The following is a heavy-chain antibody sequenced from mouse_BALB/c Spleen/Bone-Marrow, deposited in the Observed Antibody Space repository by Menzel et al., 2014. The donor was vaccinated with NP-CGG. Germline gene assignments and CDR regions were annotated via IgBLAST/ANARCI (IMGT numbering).Heavy chain of an antibody. CDR3: ASSRYDWYFDV. J-gene: IGHJ1*01. CDR1: GFNIKDTY. Sequence: EVQLQQSGAELVKPGASVKLSCTASGFNIKDTYMHWVKQRPEQGLEWIGRIDPANGNTKYDPKFQGKATITADTSSNTAFLQLSSLTSEDTAVYYCASSRYDWYFDVWGAGTTVTVSS. CDR2: IDPANGNT. V-gene: IGHV14-3*02. D-gene: IGHD2-14*01.